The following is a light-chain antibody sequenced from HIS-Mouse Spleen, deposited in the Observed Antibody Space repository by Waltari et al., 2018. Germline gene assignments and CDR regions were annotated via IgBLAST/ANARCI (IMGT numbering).Light chain of an antibody. CDR3: QSADSSGTYEV. CDR1: ALPKQY. Sequence: SYELTQPPSVSVSPGQTARITCSGDALPKQYAYWYQQKPGQAPVLVIYKDSERPSGIPERVSGSSSGKTVTLTISGVQAEDEADYYCQSADSSGTYEVFGGGTKLTVL. CDR2: KDS. J-gene: IGLJ2*01. V-gene: IGLV3-25*03.